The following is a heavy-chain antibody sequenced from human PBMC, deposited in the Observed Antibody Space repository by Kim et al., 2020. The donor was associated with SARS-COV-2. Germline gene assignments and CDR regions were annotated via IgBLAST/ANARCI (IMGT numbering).Heavy chain of an antibody. V-gene: IGHV1-69*13. Sequence: SVKVSCKTSGGTFSSYAISWVRQAPGQGLEWMGGIIPIFGTANYAQKFQGRVTITADESTSTAYMELSSLRSEDTAVYYCARCRYSSAPPYYYYYYYMDAWGKGTTVTVSS. D-gene: IGHD6-25*01. CDR2: IIPIFGTA. J-gene: IGHJ6*03. CDR3: ARCRYSSAPPYYYYYYYMDA. CDR1: GGTFSSYA.